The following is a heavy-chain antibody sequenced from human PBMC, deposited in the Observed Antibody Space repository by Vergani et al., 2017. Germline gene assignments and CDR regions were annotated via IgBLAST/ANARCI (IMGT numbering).Heavy chain of an antibody. V-gene: IGHV4-61*02. D-gene: IGHD4-23*01. CDR2: IYVSGIT. Sequence: QVQLQESGPGLVKPSQTLSLTCTVSGASINNDFYYWHWIRQPAGKGLEWIGRIYVSGITDYNSSLQSRVSMSVDTSKNQFSLTLTSVTAADTAVYYCAXDNKQLRQRAFDLWGQGTMVTVSS. CDR3: AXDNKQLRQRAFDL. CDR1: GASINNDFYY. J-gene: IGHJ3*01.